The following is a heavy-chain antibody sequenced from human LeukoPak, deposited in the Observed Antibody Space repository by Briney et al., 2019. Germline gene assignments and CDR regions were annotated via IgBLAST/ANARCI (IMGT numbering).Heavy chain of an antibody. CDR2: ISSSSSTI. V-gene: IGHV3-48*01. J-gene: IGHJ3*02. D-gene: IGHD1-7*01. CDR3: ARGRVGVTGTTGAFDI. CDR1: GFTFRSYA. Sequence: GGSLRLSCAVSGFTFRSYAMKWVRQAPGKGLEWVSYISSSSSTIYYADSVKGRFTISRDNAKNSLYLQMNSLRAEDTAVYYCARGRVGVTGTTGAFDIWGQGTMVTVSS.